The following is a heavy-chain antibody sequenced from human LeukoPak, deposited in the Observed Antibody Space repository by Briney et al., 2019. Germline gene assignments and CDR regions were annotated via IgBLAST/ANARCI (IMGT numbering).Heavy chain of an antibody. D-gene: IGHD1-1*01. CDR3: AKTGNPATGDY. J-gene: IGHJ4*02. CDR1: GFTFSSYS. Sequence: KPGGSLRLSCAASGFTFSSYSMNWVRQAPGKGLEWVSSISSSSIYIYYADSLKGRFTISRDNVRKSLYLQMNSLRAEDTAVYYCAKTGNPATGDYWGQGTLVTVSS. V-gene: IGHV3-21*04. CDR2: ISSSSIYI.